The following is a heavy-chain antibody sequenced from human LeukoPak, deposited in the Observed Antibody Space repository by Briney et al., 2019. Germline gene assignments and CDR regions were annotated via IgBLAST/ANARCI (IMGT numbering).Heavy chain of an antibody. D-gene: IGHD2-15*01. J-gene: IGHJ4*02. Sequence: GASVKVSCKASGYTFTTFHIHWVRQATGQGLEWMGWMNPNSGNTGYAQKFQGRVTMTRNTSISTAYMELSSLRSEDTAVYYCAREEVVAAYDYWGQGTLVTVSS. CDR3: AREEVVAAYDY. CDR1: GYTFTTFH. CDR2: MNPNSGNT. V-gene: IGHV1-8*02.